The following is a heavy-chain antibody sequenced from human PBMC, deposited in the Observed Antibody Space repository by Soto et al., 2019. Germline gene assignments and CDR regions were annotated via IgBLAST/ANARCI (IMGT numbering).Heavy chain of an antibody. J-gene: IGHJ3*02. CDR2: INPNSGGT. CDR1: GYTFTGYY. D-gene: IGHD3-9*01. CDR3: ARGMTETDYDILTGYYRI. Sequence: ASVKVSCKASGYTFTGYYMHWVRQAPGQGLEWMGWINPNSGGTNYAQKFQGRVTMTRDTSISTAYMELSRLRSDDTAVYYCARGMTETDYDILTGYYRIWGQGTMVTVS. V-gene: IGHV1-2*02.